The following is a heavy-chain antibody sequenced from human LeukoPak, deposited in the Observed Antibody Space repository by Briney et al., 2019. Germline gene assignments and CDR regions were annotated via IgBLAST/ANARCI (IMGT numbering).Heavy chain of an antibody. CDR3: ARDGGDHYFDY. Sequence: GGSLRLSCAASGFTFSSYGMHWVRRAPGKGLEWVAVISYDGSNKYYADSVKGRFTISRDNSKNTLYLQMNSLRAEDTAVYYCARDGGDHYFDYWGQGTLVTVSS. D-gene: IGHD4-17*01. CDR1: GFTFSSYG. J-gene: IGHJ4*02. CDR2: ISYDGSNK. V-gene: IGHV3-30*03.